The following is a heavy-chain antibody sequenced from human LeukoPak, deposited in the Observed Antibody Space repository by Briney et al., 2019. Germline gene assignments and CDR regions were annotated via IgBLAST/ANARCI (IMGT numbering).Heavy chain of an antibody. CDR2: IIPIFGTA. CDR3: ARGMGEYSGYGPYYYYYMDV. D-gene: IGHD5-12*01. J-gene: IGHJ6*03. CDR1: GGTFSSYA. Sequence: SVTVSCKASGGTFSSYAISWVRQAPGQGLEWMGGIIPIFGTANYAQKFQGRVTITADESTSTAYMELSSLRSEDTAVYYCARGMGEYSGYGPYYYYYMDVWGKGTTVTISS. V-gene: IGHV1-69*13.